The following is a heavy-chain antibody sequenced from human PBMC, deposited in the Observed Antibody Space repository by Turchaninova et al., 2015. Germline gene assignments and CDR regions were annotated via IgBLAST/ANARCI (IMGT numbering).Heavy chain of an antibody. Sequence: QVQLVQSAAVGKKPGASLMGSCQASGYTVTGYYMQGVPQAPGQGLEWRGRINPNSGGTNYAKKLQCRVTMTRDTSISTAYMELSRLRSDDTAVYYCARGLGYCSGGSCYDDYWGQGTLVTVSS. CDR2: INPNSGGT. V-gene: IGHV1-2*06. CDR1: GYTVTGYY. D-gene: IGHD2-15*01. J-gene: IGHJ4*02. CDR3: ARGLGYCSGGSCYDDY.